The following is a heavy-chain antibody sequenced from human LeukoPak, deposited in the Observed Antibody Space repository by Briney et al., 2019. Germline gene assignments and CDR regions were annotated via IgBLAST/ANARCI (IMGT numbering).Heavy chain of an antibody. CDR1: GYSISSGYY. J-gene: IGHJ4*02. CDR2: IYHSGST. V-gene: IGHV4-38-2*02. Sequence: SETLSLTCAVSGYSISSGYYWGWIRQPPGKGLEWIGSIYHSGSTYYNPSLKSRVTISVDTSKNQFSLKLSSVTAADTAVYYCARDLYSSGWYVDYWGQGTLVTVSS. CDR3: ARDLYSSGWYVDY. D-gene: IGHD6-19*01.